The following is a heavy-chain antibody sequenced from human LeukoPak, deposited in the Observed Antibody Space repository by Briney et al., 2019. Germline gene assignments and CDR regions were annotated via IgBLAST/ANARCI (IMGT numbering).Heavy chain of an antibody. CDR3: TSLVRGDITLATDAFDI. CDR1: GFTFSGSA. J-gene: IGHJ3*02. CDR2: IRSKAKSYAT. V-gene: IGHV3-73*01. D-gene: IGHD3-10*01. Sequence: QTGGSLRLSCAASGFTFSGSATHWVRQASGKGLEWVGRIRSKAKSYATTYAASVKGRFTISRDDSKNTAYLQMNSLKTEDTAVYYCTSLVRGDITLATDAFDIWGQGTMVTVSS.